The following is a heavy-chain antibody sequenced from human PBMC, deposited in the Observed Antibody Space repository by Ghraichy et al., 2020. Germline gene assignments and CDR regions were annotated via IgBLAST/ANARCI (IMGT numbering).Heavy chain of an antibody. Sequence: SVKVSCKASGGTFSSYAISWVRQAPGQGLEWMGGIIPIFGTANYAQKFQGRVTITTDESTSTAYMELSSLRSEDTAVYYCARARGFGELYYYYGMDVWGQGTTVTVSS. D-gene: IGHD3-10*01. CDR3: ARARGFGELYYYYGMDV. CDR1: GGTFSSYA. V-gene: IGHV1-69*05. J-gene: IGHJ6*02. CDR2: IIPIFGTA.